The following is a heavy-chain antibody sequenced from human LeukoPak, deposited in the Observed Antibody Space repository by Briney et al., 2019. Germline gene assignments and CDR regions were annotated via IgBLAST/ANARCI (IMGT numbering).Heavy chain of an antibody. CDR2: VNESGGT. CDR1: IDSFSNYH. J-gene: IGHJ5*02. CDR3: ARGQGATVPQVGKNWFDP. V-gene: IGHV4-34*01. Sequence: KPSETLSPTCAVYIDSFSNYHWNWIRQTPAKGMEWIGEVNESGGTNISPSLRSRVILSVDTSKNQFSLKLISVTVADTAIYYCARGQGATVPQVGKNWFDPWGQGTRVTVSS. D-gene: IGHD1-26*01.